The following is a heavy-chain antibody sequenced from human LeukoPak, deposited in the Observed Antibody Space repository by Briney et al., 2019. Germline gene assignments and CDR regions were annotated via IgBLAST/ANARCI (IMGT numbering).Heavy chain of an antibody. D-gene: IGHD2-15*01. CDR1: GFTFSSYG. CDR2: IWYGGSNK. V-gene: IGHV3-30*02. J-gene: IGHJ6*03. Sequence: GGSLRLSCAASGFTFSSYGMHWVRQAPGKGLEWVAVIWYGGSNKYYADSVKGRFTISRDNSKNTLYLQMDSLRAEDTAVYHCAKDGQHRQDIVVPGVYYYYYMDVWGKGTTVTVSS. CDR3: AKDGQHRQDIVVPGVYYYYYMDV.